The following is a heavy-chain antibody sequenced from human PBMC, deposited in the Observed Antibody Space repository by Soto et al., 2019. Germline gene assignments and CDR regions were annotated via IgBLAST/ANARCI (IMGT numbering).Heavy chain of an antibody. CDR3: ARDRCTNGVCYAPSDY. D-gene: IGHD2-8*01. CDR2: ISSNGRST. CDR1: GFTFSTYA. V-gene: IGHV3-64*01. J-gene: IGHJ4*02. Sequence: GGSLRLSCATSGFTFSTYAMHWVRQAPGKGLEYVSAISSNGRSTYYANSVKGRFTISRDNSKNSLYLQMDSLRAEDMAVYYCARDRCTNGVCYAPSDYWGQGTLVTVSS.